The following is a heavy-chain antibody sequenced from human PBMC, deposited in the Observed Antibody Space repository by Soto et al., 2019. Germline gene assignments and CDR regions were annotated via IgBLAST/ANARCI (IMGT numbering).Heavy chain of an antibody. CDR3: ARLPASSGWGG. CDR2: IYHSGST. CDR1: GGSISSSSW. V-gene: IGHV4-4*02. Sequence: QVQLQESGPGLVKPSGTLSLTCAVSGGSISSSSWWSWVRQPPGKGLEWIGEIYHSGSTNYNPSLKSRVTQSVDKSKNQFSLKWSSVTAAATAVYYCARLPASSGWGGWGQGTLVTVSS. D-gene: IGHD6-19*01. J-gene: IGHJ4*02.